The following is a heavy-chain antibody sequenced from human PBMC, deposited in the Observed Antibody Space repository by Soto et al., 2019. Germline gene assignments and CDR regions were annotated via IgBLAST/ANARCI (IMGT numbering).Heavy chain of an antibody. CDR1: GGTFSSYA. CDR3: ARGAADYYYYGMDV. D-gene: IGHD6-13*01. Sequence: QVQLVQSGAEVKKPGSSVKVSCEASGGTFSSYAISWVRQAPGQGLEWMGGIIPIFGTANYAQKFQGRVTITADESTSTAYMELSSLRSEDTAVYYCARGAADYYYYGMDVWGQGTTVTVSS. V-gene: IGHV1-69*12. CDR2: IIPIFGTA. J-gene: IGHJ6*02.